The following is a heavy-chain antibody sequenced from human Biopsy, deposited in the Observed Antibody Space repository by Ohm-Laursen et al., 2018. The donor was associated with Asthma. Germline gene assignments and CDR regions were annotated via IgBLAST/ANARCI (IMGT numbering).Heavy chain of an antibody. CDR2: IFFDGSNK. CDR3: ARGKTWGRSYYFDY. CDR1: GFTFHNYV. J-gene: IGHJ4*02. D-gene: IGHD6-6*01. V-gene: IGHV3-30-3*01. Sequence: SLRLSCSASGFTFHNYVMHWVRQAPGKGLEWVAGIFFDGSNKYYADSVKGRFTISRDNSKDTLYLQVNSLRGDDTAVYYCARGKTWGRSYYFDYWGQGTLVTVPS.